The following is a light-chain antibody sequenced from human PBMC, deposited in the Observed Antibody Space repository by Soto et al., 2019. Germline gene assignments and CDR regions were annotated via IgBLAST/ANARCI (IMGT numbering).Light chain of an antibody. CDR1: QSVSNNN. Sequence: EIVLTQSPGTLSLSPGERATLACRVSQSVSNNNLAWYQQKPGQAPRLLIYVACSRATGIPDRFSGSGSRTAFHLTITRIEPKDLGVYYCQLHGMSPITSGQGTRLKIK. J-gene: IGKJ5*01. CDR2: VAC. V-gene: IGKV3-20*01. CDR3: QLHGMSPIT.